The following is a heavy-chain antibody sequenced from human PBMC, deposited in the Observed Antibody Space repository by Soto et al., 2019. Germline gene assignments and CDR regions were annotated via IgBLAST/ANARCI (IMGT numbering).Heavy chain of an antibody. V-gene: IGHV4-61*01. CDR3: ARTTAVPNTLRSRYYFDY. Sequence: QVQLQESGPGLLKPSETLSLTCSVSGGSVNNRTYYWSWIRQPPGKRLEWIGYVYYSGTTNYNPSLQSRVYISVDTSKNQFSLSLSSVTAADTALYYCARTTAVPNTLRSRYYFDYWGQGTLVTVSS. D-gene: IGHD4-17*01. CDR1: GGSVNNRTYY. J-gene: IGHJ4*02. CDR2: VYYSGTT.